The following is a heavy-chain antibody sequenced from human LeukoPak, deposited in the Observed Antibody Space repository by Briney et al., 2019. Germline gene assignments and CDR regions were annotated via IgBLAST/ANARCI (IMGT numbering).Heavy chain of an antibody. CDR2: ISGYNGNT. Sequence: ASVKVSCKASGCTFTSYGISWVRQAPGQGLEWMGWISGYNGNTNYAQKLQGRVTMTADTSTSTANMELRSLRSDDTAVYYCARARGSHTFTESGPFDYWGQGTLVTVSS. CDR3: ARARGSHTFTESGPFDY. J-gene: IGHJ4*02. CDR1: GCTFTSYG. V-gene: IGHV1-18*01. D-gene: IGHD1-26*01.